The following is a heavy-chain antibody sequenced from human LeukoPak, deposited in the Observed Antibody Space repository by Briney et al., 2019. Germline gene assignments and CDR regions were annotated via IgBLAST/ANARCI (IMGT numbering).Heavy chain of an antibody. CDR3: ARGPGVYYDFWSGYYYYFDY. CDR1: GYTFTSYG. D-gene: IGHD3-3*01. Sequence: ASVKVSCKASGYTFTSYGISWVRQAPGQGLEWMGWISAYNGNTNYAQKLQGRVTMTTDTSTSTAYMELRSLRSDDTAVYYCARGPGVYYDFWSGYYYYFDYWGQVTLVTVSS. CDR2: ISAYNGNT. J-gene: IGHJ4*02. V-gene: IGHV1-18*01.